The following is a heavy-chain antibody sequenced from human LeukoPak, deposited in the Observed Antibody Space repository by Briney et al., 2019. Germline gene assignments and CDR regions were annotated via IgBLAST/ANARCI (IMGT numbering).Heavy chain of an antibody. CDR1: GFTFSSYG. D-gene: IGHD2-2*01. J-gene: IGHJ4*02. Sequence: PGGSLRLSCAASGFTFSSYGMHWVRQAPGKGLEWVAFIRYDGSNKYYADSVKGRFTISRDNSKNTLYLQMNSLRAEDTAVYYWSAGGTLGYCSSTTGGGQGTLATVPS. CDR3: SAGGTLGYCSSTTG. V-gene: IGHV3-30*02. CDR2: IRYDGSNK.